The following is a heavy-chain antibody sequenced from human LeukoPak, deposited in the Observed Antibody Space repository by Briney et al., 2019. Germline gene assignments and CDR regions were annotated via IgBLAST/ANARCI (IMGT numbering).Heavy chain of an antibody. CDR1: GYTFTGYY. CDR3: VRVAMIRGVVFKNSFDS. CDR2: ISAYSGNT. J-gene: IGHJ5*01. V-gene: IGHV1-18*04. D-gene: IGHD3-10*01. Sequence: AAVKVSCKASGYTFTGYYMHCVRQAPGQGLEWMGWISAYSGNTNYADNLQGRLTMTTDTSTSIAHMELRSLRSDDTAVYYCVRVAMIRGVVFKNSFDSWGQGSLVTVSS.